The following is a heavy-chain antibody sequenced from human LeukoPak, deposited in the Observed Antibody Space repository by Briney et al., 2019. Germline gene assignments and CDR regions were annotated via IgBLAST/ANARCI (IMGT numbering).Heavy chain of an antibody. J-gene: IGHJ4*02. Sequence: SVKVSCKASGGTFSSYAISWVRQAPGQGLEWMGGIIPIFGTANHAQKFQGRVTITTDEPTSTASMELSSLRSEDTAVYYCARDSNGDYGFDYWGQGTLVTVSS. CDR1: GGTFSSYA. CDR3: ARDSNGDYGFDY. D-gene: IGHD4-17*01. CDR2: IIPIFGTA. V-gene: IGHV1-69*05.